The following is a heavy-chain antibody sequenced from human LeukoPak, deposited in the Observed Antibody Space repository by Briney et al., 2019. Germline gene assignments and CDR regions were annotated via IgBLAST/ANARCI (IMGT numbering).Heavy chain of an antibody. J-gene: IGHJ4*02. Sequence: QTGGSLRLSCAASGLTFSSYGMHWVRQAPGKGLGWVAVISYDGSNKYYADSVKGRFTISRDNSKNTLYLQMNSLRAEDTAVYYCAKKSGSDGYYFDYWGQGTLVTVSS. CDR3: AKKSGSDGYYFDY. CDR2: ISYDGSNK. CDR1: GLTFSSYG. V-gene: IGHV3-30*18. D-gene: IGHD1-26*01.